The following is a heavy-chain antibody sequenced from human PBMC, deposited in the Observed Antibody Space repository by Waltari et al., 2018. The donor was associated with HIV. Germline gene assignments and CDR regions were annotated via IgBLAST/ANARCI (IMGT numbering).Heavy chain of an antibody. CDR3: AGDMGDTGGY. D-gene: IGHD1-26*01. J-gene: IGHJ4*02. CDR1: GYTFTGYY. Sequence: QVQLVQSGAEVKKPGASVKVSCKASGYTFTGYYMHWVRQAPGQGLEWRGWINPNSGGTNYAQKLQGRVTMTRDTSISTAYMELSRLRSDDTAVYYCAGDMGDTGGYWGQGTLVTVSS. V-gene: IGHV1-2*02. CDR2: INPNSGGT.